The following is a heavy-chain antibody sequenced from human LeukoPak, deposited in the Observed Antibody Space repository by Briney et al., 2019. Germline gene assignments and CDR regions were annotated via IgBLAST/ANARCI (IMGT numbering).Heavy chain of an antibody. Sequence: GGSLRLSCAASGFTVSSNYMSWVRQAPGRELEWVSVIYSGGSTYYADSVKGRFTISRDNSKNTLYLQMNSLRAEDTAVYYCARGKYSSGWYGFYWGQGTLVTVSS. CDR2: IYSGGST. J-gene: IGHJ4*02. CDR1: GFTVSSNY. CDR3: ARGKYSSGWYGFY. V-gene: IGHV3-53*01. D-gene: IGHD6-19*01.